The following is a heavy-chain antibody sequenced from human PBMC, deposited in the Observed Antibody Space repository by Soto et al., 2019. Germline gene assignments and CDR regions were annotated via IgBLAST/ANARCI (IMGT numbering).Heavy chain of an antibody. V-gene: IGHV4-34*01. D-gene: IGHD1-26*01. CDR3: ARGRGVRATPRDFDY. Sequence: QVQLQQWGAGLLKPSETLSLTCAVYGGSFSGYYWSWIRQPPGKGLEWIGEINHSGSTNYNPSLKSRVTISVDTSKNQFSLKLSSVTAADTAVYYCARGRGVRATPRDFDYWGQGTLVTVSS. CDR1: GGSFSGYY. J-gene: IGHJ4*02. CDR2: INHSGST.